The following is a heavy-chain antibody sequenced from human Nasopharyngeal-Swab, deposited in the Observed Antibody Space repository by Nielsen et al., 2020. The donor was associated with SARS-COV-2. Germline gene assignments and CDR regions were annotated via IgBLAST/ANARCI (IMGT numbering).Heavy chain of an antibody. D-gene: IGHD4-11*01. CDR2: ISAYNGNT. Sequence: ASVKVSCKASGYTFTSYGISWVRQAPGQGLEWMGWISAYNGNTNYAQKLQGRVTMTTDTSTSTAYMELSSLRSEDTAVYYCAREQSDDYIAKFDYWDQGTLVTVSS. V-gene: IGHV1-18*01. CDR1: GYTFTSYG. CDR3: AREQSDDYIAKFDY. J-gene: IGHJ4*02.